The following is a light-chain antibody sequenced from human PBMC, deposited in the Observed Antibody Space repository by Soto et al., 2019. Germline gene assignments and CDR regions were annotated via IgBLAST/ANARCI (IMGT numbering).Light chain of an antibody. CDR3: QQYHNWPIT. V-gene: IGKV3-15*01. J-gene: IGKJ5*01. CDR2: DAS. CDR1: QSVSSN. Sequence: ELVLPQSPAPLSVSPGESPTLPCRASQSVSSNLAWHQQKPGQAPRILMYDASTRATGISARFSGSGSGTEFTLTISSLQSEDFAVYYCQQYHNWPITFGQGTGLEI.